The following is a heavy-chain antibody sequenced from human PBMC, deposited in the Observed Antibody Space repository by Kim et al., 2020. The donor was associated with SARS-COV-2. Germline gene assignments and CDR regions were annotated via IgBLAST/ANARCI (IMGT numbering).Heavy chain of an antibody. CDR2: ISFDGSNK. Sequence: GGSLRLSCAASGFTFTNYGMHWVRQTPGKGLEWVAFISFDGSNKYYTDSVKGRFTISRDNSQNTLYLQMNSLRPEDTAVYFCTSGSGVSAAFAFDFWGQG. D-gene: IGHD2-2*01. V-gene: IGHV3-30*03. J-gene: IGHJ4*02. CDR3: TSGSGVSAAFAFDF. CDR1: GFTFTNYG.